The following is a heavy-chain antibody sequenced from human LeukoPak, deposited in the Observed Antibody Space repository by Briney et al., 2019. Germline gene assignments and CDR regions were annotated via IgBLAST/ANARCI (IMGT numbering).Heavy chain of an antibody. V-gene: IGHV4-59*01. J-gene: IGHJ4*02. CDR2: IYYTGT. Sequence: SETLSLTCTVSGGSISSYYWSWIRQSPGKGLEWIGYIYYTGTSYNPSLKSRVTISADTSKNQFSLNLSSVTAADTAVYCASRKLGNDYWGQGTLVTVSS. D-gene: IGHD7-27*01. CDR3: ASRKLGNDY. CDR1: GGSISSYY.